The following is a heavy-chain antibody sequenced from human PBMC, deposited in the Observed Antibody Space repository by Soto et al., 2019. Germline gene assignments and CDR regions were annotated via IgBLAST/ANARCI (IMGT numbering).Heavy chain of an antibody. V-gene: IGHV1-69*12. CDR3: VRVVAIPGYPDN. D-gene: IGHD5-12*01. Sequence: QVQLVQSGAEVRQPASSVKVSCKTSGGTFSIYAISWVRQAPGQGLEWMGGIVPIVDTSTYAQKFQGRVTITADESTSTAYMELSSLRSDDTDIYYCVRVVAIPGYPDNWGQGTLVTVSS. CDR1: GGTFSIYA. J-gene: IGHJ4*02. CDR2: IVPIVDTS.